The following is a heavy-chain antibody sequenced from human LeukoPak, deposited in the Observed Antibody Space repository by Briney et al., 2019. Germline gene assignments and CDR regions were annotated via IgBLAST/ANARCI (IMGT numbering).Heavy chain of an antibody. CDR1: GFTFSSYG. J-gene: IGHJ6*03. V-gene: IGHV3-30*02. D-gene: IGHD6-19*01. CDR2: IRYDGSNK. CDR3: AKDPSSGWYYYYYMDV. Sequence: PGGSLRLSCAASGFTFSSYGMHWVRQAPGKGLEWVAFIRYDGSNKYYADSVKGRFTISRDNSKNTLYLQMNSLRAEDTAVYYCAKDPSSGWYYYYYMDVWGKGTTVTISS.